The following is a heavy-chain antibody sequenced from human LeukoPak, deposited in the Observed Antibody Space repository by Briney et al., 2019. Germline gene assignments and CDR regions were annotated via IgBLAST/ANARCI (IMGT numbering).Heavy chain of an antibody. CDR2: IVGGGGST. CDR3: AKDLGRDY. CDR1: VFSFSTYA. J-gene: IGHJ4*02. D-gene: IGHD3-16*01. Sequence: GGSLRLSCEASVFSFSTYAISCVRQAPGKGLEWVAGIVGGGGSTYYAASVKGRFTISRDNSKNMLYLQMNSLRAEDTAVYYCAKDLGRDYWGQGTLVTVSS. V-gene: IGHV3-23*01.